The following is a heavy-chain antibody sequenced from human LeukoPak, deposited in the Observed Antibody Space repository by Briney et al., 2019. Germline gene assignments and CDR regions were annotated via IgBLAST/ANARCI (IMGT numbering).Heavy chain of an antibody. V-gene: IGHV1-69*13. D-gene: IGHD3-3*01. J-gene: IGHJ3*02. CDR1: GGTFSTYS. CDR3: ARGGRTYYDLATDAFDI. CDR2: VIPVFGAS. Sequence: ASVKVSCKASGGTFSTYSTSWVRQAPGHGLEWMGGVIPVFGASVYAQKFQDRVTITADESTSTAYMELRSLRSDDTAVYYCARGGRTYYDLATDAFDIWGQGTMVTVSS.